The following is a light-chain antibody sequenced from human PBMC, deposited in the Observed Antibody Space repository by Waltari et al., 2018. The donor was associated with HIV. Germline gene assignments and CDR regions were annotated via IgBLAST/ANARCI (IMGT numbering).Light chain of an antibody. J-gene: IGKJ1*01. V-gene: IGKV1-5*03. CDR1: HDVYTC. CDR2: KAS. Sequence: DIQMTQSPATLSASVGDRVTITCRASHDVYTCLAWYQQKPGQVPKIMIYKASTLASGVPSRFSGSGWGTDFTLTIASLQPDDYATYYCLYYGSPSKTFGPGTKVDI. CDR3: LYYGSPSKT.